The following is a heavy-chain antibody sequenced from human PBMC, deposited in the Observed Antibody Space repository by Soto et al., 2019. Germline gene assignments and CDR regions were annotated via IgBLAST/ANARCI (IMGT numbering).Heavy chain of an antibody. V-gene: IGHV4-4*02. J-gene: IGHJ4*02. CDR3: ARGRKSAAAGIRFDY. CDR1: SGSISSSNW. Sequence: SGTLSLTCAVSSGSISSSNWWSWVRQPPGKGLEWIGEIYHSGSTNYNPSLKSRVTISVDKSKNQFSLKLSSVTAADTAVYYCARGRKSAAAGIRFDYWGQGTLVTVSS. D-gene: IGHD6-13*01. CDR2: IYHSGST.